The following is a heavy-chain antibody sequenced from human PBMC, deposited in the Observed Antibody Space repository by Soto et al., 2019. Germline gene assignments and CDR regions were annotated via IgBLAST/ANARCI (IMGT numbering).Heavy chain of an antibody. J-gene: IGHJ6*02. V-gene: IGHV1-69*12. CDR1: GGTFSSHG. CDR3: ARGRYSGYDMPDTYYYYNYGMDV. CDR2: IVPILGTA. Sequence: QVQLVQSGAEVKKPGSSVKVSCKASGGTFSSHGISWVRQAPGQGLEWMGGIVPILGTADDAQRFRGRVTITADQSTSTXYMELSSLRSEDTAVYYCARGRYSGYDMPDTYYYYNYGMDVWGQGTTVTVSS. D-gene: IGHD5-12*01.